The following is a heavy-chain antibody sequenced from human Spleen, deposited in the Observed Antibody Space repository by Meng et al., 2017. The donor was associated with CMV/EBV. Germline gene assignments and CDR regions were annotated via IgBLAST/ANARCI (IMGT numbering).Heavy chain of an antibody. CDR2: IYYSGST. CDR1: GGSISSYY. J-gene: IGHJ5*02. CDR3: ARLYSDFWRFDP. Sequence: SETLSLTCTVSGGSISSYYWSWIRQPPGKGLEWIGYIYYSGSTNYNPSLKSRVTISVDTSKNQFSLKLRSVTAADTAVYYCARLYSDFWRFDPWGQGTLVTVSS. D-gene: IGHD3-3*01. V-gene: IGHV4-59*08.